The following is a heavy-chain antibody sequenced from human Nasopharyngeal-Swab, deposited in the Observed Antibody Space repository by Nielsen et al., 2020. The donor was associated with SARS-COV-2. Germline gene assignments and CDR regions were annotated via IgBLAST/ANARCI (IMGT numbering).Heavy chain of an antibody. V-gene: IGHV3-30-3*01. CDR2: ISYDGSNK. CDR3: ASTPLDSSGYYYAFHY. J-gene: IGHJ4*02. Sequence: GESLKISCVASGFTFSRYTMHWVRQAPGKGLEWVAVISYDGSNKYYADSVKGRFTISRDISKNPLYLQMNSLRAEDTAVFYCASTPLDSSGYYYAFHYWGRGTLVTVSS. CDR1: GFTFSRYT. D-gene: IGHD3-22*01.